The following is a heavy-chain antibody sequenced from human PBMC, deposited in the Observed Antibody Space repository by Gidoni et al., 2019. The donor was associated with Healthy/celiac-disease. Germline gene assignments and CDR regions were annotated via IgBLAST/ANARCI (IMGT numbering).Heavy chain of an antibody. Sequence: QVQLQQWGAGLLKPSETLSLTCAVYGGSFSGYYWSWIRQPPGKGLEWIGEINHSGSTNYNPSRKSRVTISVDTSKNQFSLKLSSVTAADTAVYYCARGGLRSRRAFDIWGQGTMVTVSS. V-gene: IGHV4-34*01. CDR3: ARGGLRSRRAFDI. J-gene: IGHJ3*02. D-gene: IGHD4-17*01. CDR2: INHSGST. CDR1: GGSFSGYY.